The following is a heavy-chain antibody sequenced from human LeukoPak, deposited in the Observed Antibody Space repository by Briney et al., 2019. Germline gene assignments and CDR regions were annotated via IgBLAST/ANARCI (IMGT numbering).Heavy chain of an antibody. V-gene: IGHV4-59*11. Sequence: SETLSLTCTVSGGSISSHYWSWIRQPPGKGLEWIGYIYYSGSTNYNPSLKSRVTISVDTSKNQFSLKLSSVTAADTAVYYCARWGRGGLGSYYKGSNRYFDYWGQGTLVTVSS. CDR2: IYYSGST. J-gene: IGHJ4*02. CDR1: GGSISSHY. D-gene: IGHD3-10*01. CDR3: ARWGRGGLGSYYKGSNRYFDY.